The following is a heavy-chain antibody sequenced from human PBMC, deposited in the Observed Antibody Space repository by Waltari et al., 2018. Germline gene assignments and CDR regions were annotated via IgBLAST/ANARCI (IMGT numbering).Heavy chain of an antibody. CDR1: GYSFTSYW. J-gene: IGHJ4*02. D-gene: IGHD6-19*01. CDR3: ARGRDRMSAGAGFFDS. Sequence: EVQLVQSGAEVKKPGESLKLSCKGSGYSFTSYWDVWVSQMPGKGLGWMGIIYPDDSDTRYSPSFQGQVTISADKSISTAYLQWSSLKASDTAMYYCARGRDRMSAGAGFFDSWGQGTLVTVSS. V-gene: IGHV5-51*01. CDR2: IYPDDSDT.